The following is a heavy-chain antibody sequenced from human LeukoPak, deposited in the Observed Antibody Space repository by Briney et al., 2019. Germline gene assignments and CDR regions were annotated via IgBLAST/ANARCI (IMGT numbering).Heavy chain of an antibody. V-gene: IGHV3-64*01. CDR2: ISSNGGST. CDR1: GFTFSSYA. Sequence: GGSLRLSCAASGFTFSSYAMHWVRQAPGKGLEYVSAISSNGGSTYYANSVKGRFTISRDNSKNTLYLQMGSLRAEDMAVYYCARDTGPPYCGGDCYPHWGQGTLVTVSS. D-gene: IGHD2-21*02. CDR3: ARDTGPPYCGGDCYPH. J-gene: IGHJ1*01.